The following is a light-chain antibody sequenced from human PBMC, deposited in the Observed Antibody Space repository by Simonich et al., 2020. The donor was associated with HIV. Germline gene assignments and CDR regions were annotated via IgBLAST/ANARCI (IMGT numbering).Light chain of an antibody. CDR1: QSISST. CDR3: QQYGRSPPIT. Sequence: EIVMTQSPATLSVSPGERSTPSCTARQSISSTLAWYQQKPGPAPRLLIYGASTRATGVPARLSGSGSGTDFTLTISSLEPEDFAVYYCQQYGRSPPITFGQGTRLEIK. V-gene: IGKV3-15*01. CDR2: GAS. J-gene: IGKJ5*01.